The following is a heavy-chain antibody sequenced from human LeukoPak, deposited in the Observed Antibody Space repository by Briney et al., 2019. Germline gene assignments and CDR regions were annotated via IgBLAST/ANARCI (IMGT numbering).Heavy chain of an antibody. D-gene: IGHD5-12*01. Sequence: SVKVSCKASVYTFSSYYMHWVQQAPGQVLKWMGIINPSGGSTSYAQKFQGRVTMTRDMSTSTVYMELSSLRSEDTAVYYCARAAGVATIDYWGQGTLVTVSS. V-gene: IGHV1-46*01. J-gene: IGHJ4*02. CDR2: INPSGGST. CDR3: ARAAGVATIDY. CDR1: VYTFSSYY.